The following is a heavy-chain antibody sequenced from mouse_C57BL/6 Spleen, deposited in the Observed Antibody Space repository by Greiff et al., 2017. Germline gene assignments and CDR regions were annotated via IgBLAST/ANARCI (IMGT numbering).Heavy chain of an antibody. Sequence: DVKLVESGGGLVQPKGSLKLSCAASGFSFNTYAMNWVRQAPGKGLEWVARIRSKSNNYATYYADSVKDRFTISRDDSESMLYLQMNNLKTEDTAMYYCVSPVTTTGYYAMDYWGQGTSVTVSS. J-gene: IGHJ4*01. CDR3: VSPVTTTGYYAMDY. D-gene: IGHD2-12*01. V-gene: IGHV10-1*01. CDR1: GFSFNTYA. CDR2: IRSKSNNYAT.